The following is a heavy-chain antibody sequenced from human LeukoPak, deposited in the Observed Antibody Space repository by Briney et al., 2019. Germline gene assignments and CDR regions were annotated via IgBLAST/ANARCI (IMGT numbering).Heavy chain of an antibody. CDR2: ISYDGSNK. CDR3: ARAPESGWYFDL. J-gene: IGHJ2*01. CDR1: GFTFSSYA. D-gene: IGHD1-26*01. V-gene: IGHV3-30-3*01. Sequence: GGSLRLSCAASGFTFSSYAMHWVRQAPGKGLEWVAVISYDGSNKYYADSGKGRFTISRDNSKNTLYLQMNSLRAEDTAVYYCARAPESGWYFDLWGRGTLVTVSS.